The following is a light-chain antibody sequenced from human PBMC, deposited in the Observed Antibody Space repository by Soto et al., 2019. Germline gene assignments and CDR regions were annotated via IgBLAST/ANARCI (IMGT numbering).Light chain of an antibody. J-gene: IGKJ3*01. CDR2: LGS. Sequence: DIVMTQSPLSLPVTPGEPASISCRSSQSLLHNNGYNYLDWYLQKPGQSPQLLIYLGSSRASVVPDRFSGSGSGKDFTLKISRVEAEDVGVYYCMQALKTQFTFGPGTKVEIK. CDR1: QSLLHNNGYNY. V-gene: IGKV2-28*01. CDR3: MQALKTQFT.